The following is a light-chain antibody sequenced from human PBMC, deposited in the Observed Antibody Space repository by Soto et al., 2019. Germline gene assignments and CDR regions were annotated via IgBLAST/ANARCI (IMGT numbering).Light chain of an antibody. CDR1: QGISSY. CDR3: QKDSSVIT. Sequence: DIQMTQSPSSLSASVGDRVTITCRASQGISSYLAWYQQKLGKVPKLLISAASTLQSGVPSRFSGSGSGTDFTLTISSLQPEDVATYYCQKDSSVITFGQGTRVEIK. V-gene: IGKV1-27*01. J-gene: IGKJ5*01. CDR2: AAS.